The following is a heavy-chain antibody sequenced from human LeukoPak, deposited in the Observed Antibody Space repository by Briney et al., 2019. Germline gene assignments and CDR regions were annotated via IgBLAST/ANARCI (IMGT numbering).Heavy chain of an antibody. V-gene: IGHV4-61*02. CDR2: IYTSGST. J-gene: IGHJ6*02. Sequence: SQTLSLTCTVSGGSISSGSYYWSWIRQPAGKGLEWIGRIYTSGSTNYNPSLKSRVTISVDTSKNQFSLKLSSVTAADTAVYYCARADIVVVPGSDYYYGMDVWDQGTTVTVSS. CDR3: ARADIVVVPGSDYYYGMDV. CDR1: GGSISSGSYY. D-gene: IGHD2-2*01.